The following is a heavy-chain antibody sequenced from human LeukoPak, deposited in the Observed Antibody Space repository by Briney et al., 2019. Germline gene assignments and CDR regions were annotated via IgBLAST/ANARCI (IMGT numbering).Heavy chain of an antibody. J-gene: IGHJ6*02. V-gene: IGHV1-69*13. CDR1: GGTFSSYA. Sequence: GASVKVSCKASGGTFSSYAISWVRQAPGQGLEWMGGIIPIFGTANYARKFQGRVTITADESTSTAYMELTSLRSEDTAVYYCARGLEAPPLRSNSSGWYPPGYYGMDVWGQGTTVTVSS. CDR3: ARGLEAPPLRSNSSGWYPPGYYGMDV. D-gene: IGHD6-19*01. CDR2: IIPIFGTA.